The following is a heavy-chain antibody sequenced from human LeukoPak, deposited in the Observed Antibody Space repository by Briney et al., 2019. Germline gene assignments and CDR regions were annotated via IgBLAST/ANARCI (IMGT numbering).Heavy chain of an antibody. CDR1: GGSFSGYY. J-gene: IGHJ5*02. D-gene: IGHD2-2*01. CDR3: ARGGGWRPLRYCSSTSCRTINWFDP. V-gene: IGHV4-34*01. Sequence: SETLSLTCAVYGGSFSGYYWSWIRQPPGKGLEWIGEINHSGSTNYNPSLESRVTISVDTSKNQFSLKLSSVTAADTAVYYCARGGGWRPLRYCSSTSCRTINWFDPWGQGTLVTVSS. CDR2: INHSGST.